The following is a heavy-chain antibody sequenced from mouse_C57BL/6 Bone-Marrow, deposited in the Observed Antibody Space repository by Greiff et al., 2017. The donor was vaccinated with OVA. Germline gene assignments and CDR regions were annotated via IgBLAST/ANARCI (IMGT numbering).Heavy chain of an antibody. Sequence: QVQLQQSGAELARPGASVKMSCKASGYTFTSYTMHWVKQRPGQGLEWIGYINPSSGYTTYNQKFKDKATLTADKSSSTAYMQLSSLTSEDSAVYYCERLNDYYGSSCRYYYAMDYWGQGTSVTVSS. CDR2: INPSSGYT. V-gene: IGHV1-4*01. CDR3: ERLNDYYGSSCRYYYAMDY. CDR1: GYTFTSYT. J-gene: IGHJ4*01. D-gene: IGHD1-1*01.